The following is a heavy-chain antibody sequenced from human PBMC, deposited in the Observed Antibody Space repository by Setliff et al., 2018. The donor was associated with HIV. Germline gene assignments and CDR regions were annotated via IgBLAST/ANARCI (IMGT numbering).Heavy chain of an antibody. CDR3: ARAKGSGTYVFDI. D-gene: IGHD2-15*01. CDR2: TYSDDSP. Sequence: PGGSLRLSCAATGFSVSSSYLSWVRQAPGKGLEWVSITYSDDSPYYTDSVKGRFPISRDNSKDTLYLQMNSLRAEDTAVYYCARAKGSGTYVFDIWGQGTMVTVSS. J-gene: IGHJ3*02. V-gene: IGHV3-53*01. CDR1: GFSVSSSY.